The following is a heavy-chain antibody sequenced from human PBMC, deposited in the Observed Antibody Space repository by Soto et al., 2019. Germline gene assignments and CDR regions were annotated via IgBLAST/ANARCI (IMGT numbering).Heavy chain of an antibody. D-gene: IGHD6-13*01. CDR3: ARHGYSSSWYDPYYYYGMDV. Sequence: SATLSLTCTVSGGSISSSSYYWGWIRQPPGKGQEWIGSIYYSGSTYYNPSLKSRVTISVDTSKNQFSLKLSSVTAADTAVYYCARHGYSSSWYDPYYYYGMDVWGQGTTVTVSS. V-gene: IGHV4-39*01. CDR1: GGSISSSSYY. J-gene: IGHJ6*02. CDR2: IYYSGST.